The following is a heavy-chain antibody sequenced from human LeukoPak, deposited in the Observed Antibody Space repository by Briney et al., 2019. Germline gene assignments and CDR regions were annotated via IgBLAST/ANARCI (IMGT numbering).Heavy chain of an antibody. J-gene: IGHJ6*03. CDR3: ARLGRFGELGGGYYYYYMDV. Sequence: PSETLSLTCAVSGGSISSSNWWSWVRQPPGKGLEWIGEIYHSGGTNYNPSLKSRVTISVDTSKNQFSLKLSSVTAADTAVYYCARLGRFGELGGGYYYYYMDVWGKGTTVTISS. D-gene: IGHD3-10*01. CDR1: GGSISSSNW. V-gene: IGHV4-4*02. CDR2: IYHSGGT.